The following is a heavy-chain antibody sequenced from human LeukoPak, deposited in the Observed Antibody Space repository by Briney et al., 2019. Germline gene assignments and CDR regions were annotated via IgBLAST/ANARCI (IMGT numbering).Heavy chain of an antibody. J-gene: IGHJ6*03. V-gene: IGHV3-53*01. CDR2: IYSGGST. CDR3: ARDIAGAHYYYYYMDV. Sequence: PGGSLRLSCAASGFTVSSNYMSWVRQAPGKGLEWVSVIYSGGSTYYADSVKGRLTISRDNSKNTLYLQMNSLRAEDTAVYYCARDIAGAHYYYYYMDVWGKGTTVTVSS. CDR1: GFTVSSNY. D-gene: IGHD6-13*01.